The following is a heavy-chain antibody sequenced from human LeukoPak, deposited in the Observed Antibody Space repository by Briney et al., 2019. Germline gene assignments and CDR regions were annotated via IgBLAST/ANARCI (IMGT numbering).Heavy chain of an antibody. V-gene: IGHV1-2*02. Sequence: ASVKVSCKASGYTFTGYYMHWVRQAPGQGLEWVGLVNPNNGDTKYAQKFQGRVTMTRDTSVSTAYMELSRLRSDDTAVYYCARLTAMATFDYWGQGTLVTVSS. CDR1: GYTFTGYY. D-gene: IGHD5-18*01. CDR2: VNPNNGDT. J-gene: IGHJ4*02. CDR3: ARLTAMATFDY.